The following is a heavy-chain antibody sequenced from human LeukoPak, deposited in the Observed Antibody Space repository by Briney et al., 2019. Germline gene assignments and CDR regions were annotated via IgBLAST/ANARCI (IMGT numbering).Heavy chain of an antibody. CDR3: ARGRLIGVPSGTQPPHDS. CDR2: INVNGGNT. J-gene: IGHJ4*02. D-gene: IGHD2-2*01. V-gene: IGHV1-2*02. Sequence: PGASVKVSCKASGYTYTDYYIHWVRQAPGQGLEWMGWINVNGGNTEYAPKFQGRVTMTRDTSINTAYMELSRLTSDDSAVYYCARGRLIGVPSGTQPPHDSWGQGTRVTVSS. CDR1: GYTYTDYY.